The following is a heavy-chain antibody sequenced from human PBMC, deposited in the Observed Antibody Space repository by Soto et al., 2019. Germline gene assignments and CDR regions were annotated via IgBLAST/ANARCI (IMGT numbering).Heavy chain of an antibody. J-gene: IGHJ6*02. CDR2: INPNSGGT. V-gene: IGHV1-2*04. D-gene: IGHD3-10*01. CDR1: GYTFTGYY. Sequence: ASVKVSCKASGYTFTGYYMHWVRQAPGQGLEWMGWINPNSGGTNYAQKFQGWVTMTRDTSISTAYMELSRLRSDDTAVYYCARVADYYGSGGYYGMDVWGQGTTVTVSS. CDR3: ARVADYYGSGGYYGMDV.